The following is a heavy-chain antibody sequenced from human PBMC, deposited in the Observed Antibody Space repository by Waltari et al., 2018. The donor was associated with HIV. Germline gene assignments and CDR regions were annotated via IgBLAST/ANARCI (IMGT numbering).Heavy chain of an antibody. CDR2: SIGSGITT. Sequence: EVQLLESGGGLVQPGGSLRLSCAASGFTFSSYAMSWVRQAPGKGLRGVSVSIGSGITTYSADSVKGRVTISRDNSENTLYLQINSLRAEDTAVYYCAKGAFDMVVVSALDSWGHGTLVTVSS. J-gene: IGHJ5*01. V-gene: IGHV3-23*01. CDR3: AKGAFDMVVVSALDS. D-gene: IGHD2-21*01. CDR1: GFTFSSYA.